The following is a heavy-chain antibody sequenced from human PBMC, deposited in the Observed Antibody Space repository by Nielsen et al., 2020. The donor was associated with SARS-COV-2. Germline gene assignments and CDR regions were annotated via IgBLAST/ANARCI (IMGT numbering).Heavy chain of an antibody. CDR2: INPYSGGT. J-gene: IGHJ6*02. D-gene: IGHD3/OR15-3a*01. Sequence: ASVQVSFKASVYTFTDYYIHWVRQAPAQGLEWMGRINPYSGGTNYAQKFQGTVTMTRDASISTVYMELTSDDTAVYYCARARATIFGLVMSYGMDVWGQGTTVAVSS. V-gene: IGHV1-2*06. CDR3: ARARATIFGLVMSYGMDV. CDR1: VYTFTDYY.